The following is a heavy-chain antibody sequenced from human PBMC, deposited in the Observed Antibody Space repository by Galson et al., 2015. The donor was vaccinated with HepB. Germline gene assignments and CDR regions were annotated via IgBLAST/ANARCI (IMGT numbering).Heavy chain of an antibody. Sequence: SVKVSCKASGGTFSSYAISWVRQAPGQGLEWMGGIIPIFGTANYAQKFQGRVTITADESTSTAYMELSSLRSEDTAVYYCAKRHNSRHYYGMDVWGQGTTVTVSS. D-gene: IGHD1-20*01. V-gene: IGHV1-69*13. CDR2: IIPIFGTA. J-gene: IGHJ6*02. CDR3: AKRHNSRHYYGMDV. CDR1: GGTFSSYA.